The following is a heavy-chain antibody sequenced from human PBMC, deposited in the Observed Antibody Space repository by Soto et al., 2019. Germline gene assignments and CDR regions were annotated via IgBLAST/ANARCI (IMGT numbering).Heavy chain of an antibody. D-gene: IGHD2-2*01. J-gene: IGHJ5*02. CDR3: TTRDIVVVPGKNWFDP. CDR1: GFTFSSYW. CDR2: IKQDGSEK. V-gene: IGHV3-7*01. Sequence: PGGSLRLSCAASGFTFSSYWMSWVRQAPGKGLEWVANIKQDGSEKYYVDSVKGRFTISRDNAKNSLYPQMNSLRAEDTAVYYCTTRDIVVVPGKNWFDPWGQGTLVTVSS.